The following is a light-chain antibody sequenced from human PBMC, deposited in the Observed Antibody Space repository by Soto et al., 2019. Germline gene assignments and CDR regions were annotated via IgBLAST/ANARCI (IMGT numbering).Light chain of an antibody. CDR3: SSYAGSTYV. Sequence: QSALTQPPSASGSPGQSVTISCTGTSGDVGGYNSVSWYQRHPGKAPKLMIYAVNKRPSGVPDRFSGSKSDNTASLTVSGLQAEDEADYYCSSYAGSTYVFGTGTKVTVL. V-gene: IGLV2-8*01. J-gene: IGLJ1*01. CDR1: SGDVGGYNS. CDR2: AVN.